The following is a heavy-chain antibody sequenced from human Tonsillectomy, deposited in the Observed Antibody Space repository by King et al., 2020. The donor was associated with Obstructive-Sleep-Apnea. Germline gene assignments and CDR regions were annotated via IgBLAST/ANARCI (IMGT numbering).Heavy chain of an antibody. V-gene: IGHV1-18*04. CDR1: GYSFTSYG. Sequence: QLVQSGVEVKRPGASMKVSCKASGYSFTSYGISWLRQAPGQGLEWMGWINVYKGNTDYAEKFQERVTMTKDTSTPTAYMELRSLRSDDTAVYYCASHCSGTGCYGLNWFDPWGKGTRVIVSS. CDR2: INVYKGNT. D-gene: IGHD6-19*01. CDR3: ASHCSGTGCYGLNWFDP. J-gene: IGHJ5*02.